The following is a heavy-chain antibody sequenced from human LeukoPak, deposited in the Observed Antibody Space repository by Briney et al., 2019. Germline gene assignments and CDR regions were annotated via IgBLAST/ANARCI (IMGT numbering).Heavy chain of an antibody. D-gene: IGHD6-19*01. CDR1: GFTFDESA. CDR3: AKAVAAPGAFDI. Sequence: GRSLRLSCAASGFTFDESAMHWVRQAPGKGLEWVSGIGWDSKSIIYADSVKGRFTISRDNAKNSLYLQMNSLRAEDRALYYCAKAVAAPGAFDIWGRGTVVTVSS. J-gene: IGHJ3*02. CDR2: IGWDSKSI. V-gene: IGHV3-9*01.